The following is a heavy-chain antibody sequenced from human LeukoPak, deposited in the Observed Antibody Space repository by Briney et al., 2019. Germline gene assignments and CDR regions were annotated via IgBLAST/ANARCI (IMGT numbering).Heavy chain of an antibody. J-gene: IGHJ4*02. CDR3: ARCIVGTTSHYFDY. V-gene: IGHV4-39*01. Sequence: SETLSLTCTVSGGSISSSSYYWGWIRQPPGKGLEWIGSIYYSGSTYYNPSLKSRVTISVDTSKNQFSLKLSSATAADTAVYYCARCIVGTTSHYFDYWGRGTLVTVSS. CDR1: GGSISSSSYY. D-gene: IGHD1-26*01. CDR2: IYYSGST.